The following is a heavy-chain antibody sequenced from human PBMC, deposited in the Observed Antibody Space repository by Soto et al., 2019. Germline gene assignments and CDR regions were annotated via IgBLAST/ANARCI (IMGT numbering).Heavy chain of an antibody. V-gene: IGHV1-69*02. CDR3: ARSRSDAFDI. CDR2: IIPILGIA. Sequence: QVQLVQSGAEVKKPGSSVKVSCKASGGTFSSYTISLVRQAPGQGLEWMGRIIPILGIANYAQKFTGRVTMTAAQSTSTAYMELSSLRSEDTAVYYCARSRSDAFDIWGKGTMVTVSS. D-gene: IGHD4-17*01. CDR1: GGTFSSYT. J-gene: IGHJ3*02.